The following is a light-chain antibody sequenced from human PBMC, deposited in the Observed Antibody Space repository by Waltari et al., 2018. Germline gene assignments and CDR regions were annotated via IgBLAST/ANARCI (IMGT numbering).Light chain of an antibody. Sequence: QSALTQPASVSGSPGQSIAISCTGTGSDIGGYNYVSWYQQYPGRAPKLIIYDVTRWPSGVSKRFIGSKSGVTASLTISGLQAEDEADYYCSSYTNSRTTIFGGGTRVTVL. J-gene: IGLJ2*01. CDR3: SSYTNSRTTI. CDR2: DVT. CDR1: GSDIGGYNY. V-gene: IGLV2-14*03.